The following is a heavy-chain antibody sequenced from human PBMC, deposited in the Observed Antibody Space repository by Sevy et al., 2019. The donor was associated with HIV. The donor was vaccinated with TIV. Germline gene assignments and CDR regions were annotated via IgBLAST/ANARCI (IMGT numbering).Heavy chain of an antibody. CDR1: GGSISSYY. Sequence: SETLSLTCTVSGGSISSYYWSWIRQPPGKGLEWIGYIYYSGSTNYNPSLKSRVTISVDTSKNQFSLKLSSVTAADTAVYYCAREGGDYEYYFDYWGQGTLVTVSS. J-gene: IGHJ4*02. CDR2: IYYSGST. V-gene: IGHV4-59*01. CDR3: AREGGDYEYYFDY. D-gene: IGHD4-17*01.